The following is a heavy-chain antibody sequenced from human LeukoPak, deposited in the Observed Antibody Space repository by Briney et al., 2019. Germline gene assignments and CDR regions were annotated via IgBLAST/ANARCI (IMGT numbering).Heavy chain of an antibody. V-gene: IGHV1-46*01. CDR1: GYTFTGYY. CDR3: ARVDYGGNLDY. D-gene: IGHD4-23*01. Sequence: ASVKVSCKASGYTFTGYYMHWARQAPGQGLEWMGIINPSGGSTSYAQRFQGRVTMTRDTSTSTVYMELSSLRSEDTAVYYCARVDYGGNLDYWGQGTLVTVSS. CDR2: INPSGGST. J-gene: IGHJ4*02.